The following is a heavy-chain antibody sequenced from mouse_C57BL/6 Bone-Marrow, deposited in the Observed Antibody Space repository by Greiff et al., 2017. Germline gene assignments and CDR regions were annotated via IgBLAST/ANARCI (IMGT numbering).Heavy chain of an antibody. V-gene: IGHV2-2*01. CDR2: IWSGGST. J-gene: IGHJ3*01. Sequence: VKLMESGPGLVQPSQSLSITCTVSGFSLTSYGVHWVRQSPGQGLEWLGVIWSGGSTDYNAAFISRLSISKDNSKSQVFFKMNSLQADDTAIYYCAREGDYDWFAYWGQGTLVTVSA. CDR3: AREGDYDWFAY. D-gene: IGHD2-4*01. CDR1: GFSLTSYG.